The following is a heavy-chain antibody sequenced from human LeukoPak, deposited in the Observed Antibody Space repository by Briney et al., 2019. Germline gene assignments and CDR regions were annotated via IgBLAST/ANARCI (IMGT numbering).Heavy chain of an antibody. CDR1: GGSISSGGYY. V-gene: IGHV4-30-2*01. Sequence: RTSETLSLTCTVSGGSISSGGYYWSWIRQPPGKGLEWIGYIYHSGSTYYNPSLKSRVTISVDRSKNQFSLKLSSVTAADTAVYYCARGQTVHSFDYWGQGTLVTVSS. J-gene: IGHJ4*02. D-gene: IGHD4-11*01. CDR2: IYHSGST. CDR3: ARGQTVHSFDY.